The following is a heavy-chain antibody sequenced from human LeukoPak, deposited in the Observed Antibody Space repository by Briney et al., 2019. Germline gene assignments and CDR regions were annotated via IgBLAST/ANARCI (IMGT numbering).Heavy chain of an antibody. CDR1: GFTFSSYA. J-gene: IGHJ3*02. V-gene: IGHV3-64*01. Sequence: GGSLRLSCAASGFTFSSYAMHWVRQAPGKGLEYVSAISSNGGSTYYANSVKGRFTISRDNSKNTLYLQMGSLRAEDMAVYYCARIHDSSGCLDAFDIWGQGTMVTVSS. CDR3: ARIHDSSGCLDAFDI. D-gene: IGHD3-22*01. CDR2: ISSNGGST.